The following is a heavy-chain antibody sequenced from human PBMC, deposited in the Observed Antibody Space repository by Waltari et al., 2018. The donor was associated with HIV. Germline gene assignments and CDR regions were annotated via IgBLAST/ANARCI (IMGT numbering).Heavy chain of an antibody. V-gene: IGHV3-9*01. J-gene: IGHJ5*02. CDR1: GXKXDDXA. CDR3: SRGPMYNWFAP. D-gene: IGHD3-10*02. Sequence: EVQLVESGXGXVQXGXSLRLSCTASGXKXDDXAMHXVRQPPGKGLEWVSIITWHSTXXTXXDXXXXXFTXXGDDAKKSLYXXXXXLRXXDTAFYYCSRGPMYNWFAPWGQGTLVTVSS. CDR2: ITWHSTXX.